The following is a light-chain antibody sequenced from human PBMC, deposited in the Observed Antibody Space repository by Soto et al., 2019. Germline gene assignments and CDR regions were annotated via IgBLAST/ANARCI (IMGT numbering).Light chain of an antibody. CDR2: DAS. Sequence: EIVLTQSPATLSLSPGERATLSCRASESVSSYLAWYQQKPGQAPRLLIYDASNRATGIPARFSGSGSGTDFTLTISSLEPEDFAVYYCQHRSTSRVFTFVPGTKVDIK. CDR3: QHRSTSRVFT. J-gene: IGKJ3*01. CDR1: ESVSSY. V-gene: IGKV3-11*01.